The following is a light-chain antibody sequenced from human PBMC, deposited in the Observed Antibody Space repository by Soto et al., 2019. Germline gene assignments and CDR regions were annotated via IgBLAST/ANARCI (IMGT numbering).Light chain of an antibody. CDR1: SSDVGGYEY. Sequence: LSQPASVSGSPVQSITISCSGTSSDVGGYEYVSWYQHQPDKAPKLIIYDVTNRPSGVSTRFSDSKSGKTASLTISGIQTEDEADYYCASITRSSTSVFGTGTKVTVL. CDR2: DVT. J-gene: IGLJ1*01. CDR3: ASITRSSTSV. V-gene: IGLV2-14*01.